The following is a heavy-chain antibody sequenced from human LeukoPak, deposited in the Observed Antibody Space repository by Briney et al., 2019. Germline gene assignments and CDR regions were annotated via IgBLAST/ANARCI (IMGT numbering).Heavy chain of an antibody. D-gene: IGHD3-10*01. CDR3: ARTLTYYQNYYHYAMDV. Sequence: AGGSLRLSCAASEFTFSTYVMHWVRQAPGKGLEWVAFISYDGSNRYSADSVKGRFTISRDNSKNTLHLQMSRLRAEDTAVYYCARTLTYYQNYYHYAMDVWGQGTTVTVSS. J-gene: IGHJ6*02. V-gene: IGHV3-30*14. CDR2: ISYDGSNR. CDR1: EFTFSTYV.